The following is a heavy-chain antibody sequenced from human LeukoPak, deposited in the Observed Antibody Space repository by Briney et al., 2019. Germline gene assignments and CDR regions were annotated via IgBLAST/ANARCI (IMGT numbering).Heavy chain of an antibody. Sequence: SVKVSCKASGYTFTGYYMHWVRQAPGQGLEWMGGIIPIFGTANYAQKFQGRVTITADESTSTAYMELSSLRSEDTAVYYCARYGDYRADDAFDIWGQGTMVTVSS. CDR1: GYTFTGYY. CDR3: ARYGDYRADDAFDI. J-gene: IGHJ3*02. CDR2: IIPIFGTA. V-gene: IGHV1-69*13. D-gene: IGHD4-17*01.